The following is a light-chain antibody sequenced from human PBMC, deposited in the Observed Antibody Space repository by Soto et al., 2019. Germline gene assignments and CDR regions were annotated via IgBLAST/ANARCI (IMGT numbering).Light chain of an antibody. CDR1: STEVGGYNY. Sequence: QSVLTLSLSVYGSPGQSVTISCTGTSTEVGGYNYVSWYQQHPGKVPKLMHYDDSKRPSGVPYPFSCSKSGNTASLTISVLQAEDEADYYCCSYAGRDTLYVFGSGTKVTVL. J-gene: IGLJ1*01. CDR3: CSYAGRDTLYV. V-gene: IGLV2-11*01. CDR2: DDS.